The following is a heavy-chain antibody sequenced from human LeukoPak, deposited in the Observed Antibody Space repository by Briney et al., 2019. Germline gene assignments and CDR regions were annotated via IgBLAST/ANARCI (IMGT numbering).Heavy chain of an antibody. CDR1: GGSISSYY. CDR3: ARSSSTSYGLFDY. V-gene: IGHV4-59*08. Sequence: SETLSLTCTVSGGSISSYYWSWIRQPPGKGLEWIGYIYYSGSTNYNPSLKSRVTISVDTSKNQFSLKLSSVTAADTAVYYCARSSSTSYGLFDYWGQGTLVTVSS. CDR2: IYYSGST. D-gene: IGHD2-2*01. J-gene: IGHJ4*02.